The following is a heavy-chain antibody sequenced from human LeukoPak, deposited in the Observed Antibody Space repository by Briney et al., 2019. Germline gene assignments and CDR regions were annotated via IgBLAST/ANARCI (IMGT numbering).Heavy chain of an antibody. CDR2: ISSSSSTI. CDR3: ARERGYSGYAYDY. D-gene: IGHD5-12*01. V-gene: IGHV3-48*02. Sequence: GGSLRLSCAASGFTFSSYWMSWVRQAPGKGLEWVSYISSSSSTIYYADSVKGRFTISRDNAKNSLYLQMNSLRDEDTAVYYCARERGYSGYAYDYWGQGTLVTVSS. CDR1: GFTFSSYW. J-gene: IGHJ4*02.